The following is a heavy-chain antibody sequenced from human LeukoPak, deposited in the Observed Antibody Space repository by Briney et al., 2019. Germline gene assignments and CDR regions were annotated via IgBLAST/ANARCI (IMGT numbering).Heavy chain of an antibody. J-gene: IGHJ6*03. CDR3: ARAPKEPAAINSYYYYMDV. V-gene: IGHV4-61*02. D-gene: IGHD2-2*02. Sequence: SQTLSLTCTVSGGSISSGSYYWSWIRQPAGKGLEWIVRIYTSGSTNYNPSLKSRVTISVDTSKNQFSLKLSSVTAADTAVYYCARAPKEPAAINSYYYYMDVWGKGTTVTVSS. CDR2: IYTSGST. CDR1: GGSISSGSYY.